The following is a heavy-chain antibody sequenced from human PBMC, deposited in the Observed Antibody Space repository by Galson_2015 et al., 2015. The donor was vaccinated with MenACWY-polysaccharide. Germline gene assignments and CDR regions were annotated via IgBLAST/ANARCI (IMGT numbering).Heavy chain of an antibody. Sequence: GLEWIGYIYYSGSTYYNPSLKSRVTISVDTSKNQFSLKLSSVTAADTAVYYCARRDWSGYYTQDYWGQGTLVTVSS. J-gene: IGHJ4*02. CDR3: ARRDWSGYYTQDY. CDR2: IYYSGST. V-gene: IGHV4-39*01. D-gene: IGHD3-3*01.